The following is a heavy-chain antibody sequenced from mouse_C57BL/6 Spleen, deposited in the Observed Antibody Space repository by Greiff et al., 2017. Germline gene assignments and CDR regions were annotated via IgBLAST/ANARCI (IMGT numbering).Heavy chain of an antibody. J-gene: IGHJ2*01. CDR2: INPNNGGT. CDR1: GYTFTDYN. D-gene: IGHD3-3*01. V-gene: IGHV1-18*01. Sequence: EVHLVESGPELVKPGASVKIPCKASGYTFTDYNMDWVKQSHGKSLEWIGDINPNNGGTIYNQKFKGKATLTVDKSSSTAYMELRSLTSEDTAVYYGERWGTGYFDYWGQGTTLTVSS. CDR3: ERWGTGYFDY.